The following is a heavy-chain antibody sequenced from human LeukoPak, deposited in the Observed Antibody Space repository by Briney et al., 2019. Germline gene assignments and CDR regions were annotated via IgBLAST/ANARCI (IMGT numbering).Heavy chain of an antibody. Sequence: PSETLSLTCTVSGGSISSYYWSWIRQPAGKGLEWIGRIHTSGSTNYNPSLKSRVTISVDTSKNQFSLKLSSVTAADTAVYYCARVEEGYGSGRRENYYYYYMDVWGKGTTVTISS. CDR3: ARVEEGYGSGRRENYYYYYMDV. CDR1: GGSISSYY. J-gene: IGHJ6*03. D-gene: IGHD3-10*01. V-gene: IGHV4-4*07. CDR2: IHTSGST.